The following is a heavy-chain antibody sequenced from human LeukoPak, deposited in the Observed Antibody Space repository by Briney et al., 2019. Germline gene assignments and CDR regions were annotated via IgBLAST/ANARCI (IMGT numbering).Heavy chain of an antibody. D-gene: IGHD3-22*01. CDR3: TPYYYDSSGYYRNY. CDR2: IYSGGST. V-gene: IGHV3-53*01. J-gene: IGHJ4*02. Sequence: GGSLRLSCAASGFTVSSNYMSWVRQAPGKGLEWVSVIYSGGSTYYADSVKGRFTISRDNSKNTLYLQMNSLRAEDTAVYYCTPYYYDSSGYYRNYWGQGTLVTVSS. CDR1: GFTVSSNY.